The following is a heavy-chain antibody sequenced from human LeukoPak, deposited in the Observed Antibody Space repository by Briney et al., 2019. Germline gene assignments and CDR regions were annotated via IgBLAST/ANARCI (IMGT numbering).Heavy chain of an antibody. CDR1: GFTSSSYA. CDR3: AKGRTYYDFWSSIYYYCYYMDV. CDR2: ISGRGGST. V-gene: IGHV3-23*01. J-gene: IGHJ6*03. Sequence: GGSLRPSSAASGFTSSSYAMSWVRPAPRKRLEWVSAISGRGGSTYYTDSVKGGFTISRDNSKSPLYQQMIRLRAVDTAVYYCAKGRTYYDFWSSIYYYCYYMDVWGKGTTVTVSS. D-gene: IGHD3-3*01.